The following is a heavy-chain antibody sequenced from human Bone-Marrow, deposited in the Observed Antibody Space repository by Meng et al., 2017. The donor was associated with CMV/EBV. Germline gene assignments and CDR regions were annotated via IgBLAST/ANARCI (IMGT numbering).Heavy chain of an antibody. V-gene: IGHV3-11*05. J-gene: IGHJ4*02. D-gene: IGHD6-19*01. CDR1: GFTFSDYY. Sequence: VQLVESGGGLVQPGGSLRPSCAASGFTFSDYYMSWIRQAPGKGLEWVSYISSSSSYTNYADSVKGRFTISRDNAKNSLYLQMNSLRAEDTAVYYCARVSGYSSGWSTTFGYWGQGTLVTVSS. CDR2: ISSSSSYT. CDR3: ARVSGYSSGWSTTFGY.